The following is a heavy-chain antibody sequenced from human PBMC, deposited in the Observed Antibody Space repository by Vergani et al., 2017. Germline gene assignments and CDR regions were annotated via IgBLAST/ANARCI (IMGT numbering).Heavy chain of an antibody. CDR3: ARGVKGNGSEPPAFDY. Sequence: EVQLVESGGGLVKPGGSLRLSCAASGFTFSSYSMNWVRQAPGKGLEWVSSISSSSSYIYYADSLKGRFTISRDNAKNSLYLQMNSLRAEDTAVYYCARGVKGNGSEPPAFDYWGQGTLVTVSS. CDR1: GFTFSSYS. CDR2: ISSSSSYI. D-gene: IGHD1-14*01. J-gene: IGHJ4*02. V-gene: IGHV3-21*01.